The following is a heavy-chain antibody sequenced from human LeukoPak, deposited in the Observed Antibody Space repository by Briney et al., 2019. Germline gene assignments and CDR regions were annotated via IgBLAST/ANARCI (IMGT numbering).Heavy chain of an antibody. CDR3: ARVGAIFGVVIIGGVDY. D-gene: IGHD3-3*01. V-gene: IGHV1-8*01. Sequence: GASVKVSCKASGFTFTSHDFNWVRQATGQGLEWMGWMNPNSGNTGYAQKFQGRVTMTRDTSISTAYMELRSLRSDDTAVYYCARVGAIFGVVIIGGVDYWGQGTLVTVSS. CDR1: GFTFTSHD. J-gene: IGHJ4*02. CDR2: MNPNSGNT.